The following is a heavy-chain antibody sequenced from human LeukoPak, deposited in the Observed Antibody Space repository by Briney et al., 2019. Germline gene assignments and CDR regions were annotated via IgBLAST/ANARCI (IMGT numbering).Heavy chain of an antibody. D-gene: IGHD3-3*01. J-gene: IGHJ3*02. CDR1: GGSISSYY. Sequence: SETLSLTCTVSGGSISSYYWSWIRQPAGKGLEWIGRIYTSGSTNYNPSLKSRVTMSVDTSKNQFSLKLSSVTAADTAVYYCARGITYYDFWSGYYLYDAFDIWGQGTMVTVSS. CDR3: ARGITYYDFWSGYYLYDAFDI. V-gene: IGHV4-4*07. CDR2: IYTSGST.